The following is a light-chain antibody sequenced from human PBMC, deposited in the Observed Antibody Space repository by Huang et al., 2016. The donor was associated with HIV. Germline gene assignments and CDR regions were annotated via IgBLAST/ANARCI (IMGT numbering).Light chain of an antibody. CDR1: QEIRSN. Sequence: DIQMTQSPSSLSASVGDRVTITCRASQEIRSNLAWFQQTPGKAPKSLIYDASTLQSGVPAKFSGNGYGTDFTLTISSLQPEDIATYYCQQSNTFPLTFGGGTKVEI. J-gene: IGKJ4*01. V-gene: IGKV1-16*02. CDR2: DAS. CDR3: QQSNTFPLT.